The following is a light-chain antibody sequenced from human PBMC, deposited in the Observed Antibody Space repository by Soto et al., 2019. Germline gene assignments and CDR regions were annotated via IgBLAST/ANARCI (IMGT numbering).Light chain of an antibody. CDR1: SSDVGGYKY. Sequence: QSALTQPRSVSGTPGQSVTISCTGTSSDVGGYKYVSWYQQHPGKVPKLMMFDVSERPSAVPYRFSGSKSGNTASLSTSGLQVEDGADYYCCAYAGSYTVLFGGGTKVTVL. CDR3: CAYAGSYTVL. V-gene: IGLV2-11*01. CDR2: DVS. J-gene: IGLJ2*01.